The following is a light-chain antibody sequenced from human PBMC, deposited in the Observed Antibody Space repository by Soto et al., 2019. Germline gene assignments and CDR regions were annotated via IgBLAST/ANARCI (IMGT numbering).Light chain of an antibody. CDR3: QQHNSNSRT. V-gene: IGKV1-5*03. CDR2: KAS. CDR1: QSISSW. Sequence: EIQMTQSPSTLSASVGDRVTITCRASQSISSWLAWYQQKPGKAPKLLIYKASSLESAVPSRISGSGSGTEFTLTISSLQPDDFATYYCQQHNSNSRTVGGGTKVVIK. J-gene: IGKJ4*01.